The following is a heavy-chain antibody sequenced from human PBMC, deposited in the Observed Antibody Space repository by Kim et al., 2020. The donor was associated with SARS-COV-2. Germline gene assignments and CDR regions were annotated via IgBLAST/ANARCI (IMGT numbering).Heavy chain of an antibody. V-gene: IGHV3-48*02. Sequence: GGSLRLSCAASGFTFSSYSMNWVRQAPGKGLEWVSYISSSSTIYYADSVKGRFTISRDNAKNSLYLQMNSLRDEDTAVYYCARKYYYGSGSSNNWFDPWGQGTLVTVSS. D-gene: IGHD3-10*01. J-gene: IGHJ5*02. CDR3: ARKYYYGSGSSNNWFDP. CDR2: ISSSSTI. CDR1: GFTFSSYS.